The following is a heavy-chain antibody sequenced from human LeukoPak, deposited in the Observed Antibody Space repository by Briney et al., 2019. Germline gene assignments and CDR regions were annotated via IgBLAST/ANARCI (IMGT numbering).Heavy chain of an antibody. Sequence: PSETLSLTCTVSGVSISAIPYYWSWIRQPPGKGLEWIGYIYYSGSTNYNPSLKSRVTISVDTSKNQFSLKLSSVTAADTAVYYCARRYDSSGSDAFDIWGQGTMVTVSS. CDR3: ARRYDSSGSDAFDI. CDR1: GVSISAIPYY. J-gene: IGHJ3*02. CDR2: IYYSGST. V-gene: IGHV4-61*05. D-gene: IGHD3-22*01.